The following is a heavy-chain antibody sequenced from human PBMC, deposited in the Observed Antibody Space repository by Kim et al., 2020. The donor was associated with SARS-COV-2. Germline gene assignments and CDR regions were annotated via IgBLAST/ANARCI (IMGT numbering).Heavy chain of an antibody. CDR3: ALTTSSAAPFDY. V-gene: IGHV4-30-4*01. D-gene: IGHD2-2*01. CDR1: GGSISSGDYY. J-gene: IGHJ4*02. Sequence: SETLSLTCTVSGGSISSGDYYWSWIRQPPGKGLEWIGYIYYSGSTYYNPSLKSRVTISVDTSKNQFSLKLSSVTAADTAVYYCALTTSSAAPFDYWGQGTLVTVSS. CDR2: IYYSGST.